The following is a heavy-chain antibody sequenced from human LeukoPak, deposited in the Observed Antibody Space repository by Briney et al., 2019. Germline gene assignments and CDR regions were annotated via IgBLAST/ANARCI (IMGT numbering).Heavy chain of an antibody. CDR1: GYSFTSYW. Sequence: GESLRISCKGSGYSFTSYWISWVRQMPGKGLEWMGGIYPSDSYTNYSPSFQGHVTISADKSISTAYLQWSSLKASDTAMYYCARLLDIVATASDYWGQGTLVTVSS. CDR3: ARLLDIVATASDY. CDR2: IYPSDSYT. J-gene: IGHJ4*02. D-gene: IGHD5-12*01. V-gene: IGHV5-10-1*01.